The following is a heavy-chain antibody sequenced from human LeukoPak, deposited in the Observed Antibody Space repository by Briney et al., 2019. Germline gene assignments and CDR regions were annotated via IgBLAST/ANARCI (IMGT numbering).Heavy chain of an antibody. CDR1: GDTCSSYA. D-gene: IGHD1-7*01. J-gene: IGHJ3*02. V-gene: IGHV1-69*04. CDR2: SIPILGIA. Sequence: SVKLSCNAAGDTCSSYAISWGRQAPGQGHEWMGRSIPILGIANYAQKFQGRVTITADKSTSTAYMELSSLRSEDTAVYYCARYPRGELPGAFDIWGQGTMVTVSS. CDR3: ARYPRGELPGAFDI.